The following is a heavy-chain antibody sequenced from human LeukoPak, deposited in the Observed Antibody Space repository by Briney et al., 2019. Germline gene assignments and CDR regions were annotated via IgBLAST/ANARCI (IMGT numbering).Heavy chain of an antibody. J-gene: IGHJ4*02. CDR1: VGSLSSSSYY. V-gene: IGHV4-39*01. Sequence: SETLSLTCTVSVGSLSSSSYYWGWTRQPPGKGLERIGSIYYSGSTYYNPSLKSRVAISVDTSKNQFSLKLSSVTAADTAVYYCARHPDYYDSSGYYGNFDYWGQGTLVTVSS. CDR2: IYYSGST. CDR3: ARHPDYYDSSGYYGNFDY. D-gene: IGHD3-22*01.